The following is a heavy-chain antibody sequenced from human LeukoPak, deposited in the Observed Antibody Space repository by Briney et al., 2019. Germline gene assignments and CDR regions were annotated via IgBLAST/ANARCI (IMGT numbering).Heavy chain of an antibody. V-gene: IGHV1-24*01. Sequence: GASVKVSCKLSGHTLGELSIHWVRQAPARGLEWMGSFDPEVGKRMYAREFQGRLSMTEDTSTDTAYMELSSLRSEDTAVYYCATNSMFYYDSSGYWFDPWGQGTLVTVSS. CDR3: ATNSMFYYDSSGYWFDP. CDR2: FDPEVGKR. D-gene: IGHD3-22*01. J-gene: IGHJ5*02. CDR1: GHTLGELS.